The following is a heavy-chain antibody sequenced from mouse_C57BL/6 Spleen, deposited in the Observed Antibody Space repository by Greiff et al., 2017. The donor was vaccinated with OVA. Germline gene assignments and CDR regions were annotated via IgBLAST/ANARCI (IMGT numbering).Heavy chain of an antibody. CDR3: TMLYYGSSYVYYFDY. CDR1: GFNIKDDY. J-gene: IGHJ2*01. V-gene: IGHV14-4*01. CDR2: IDPENGDT. Sequence: EVQLQQSGAELVRPGASVKLSCTASGFNIKDDYMHWVKQRPEQGLEWIGWIDPENGDTEYASKFQGKATITADTSSNTAYLQLSSQTSEDTAVYYCTMLYYGSSYVYYFDYWGQGTTLTVSS. D-gene: IGHD1-1*01.